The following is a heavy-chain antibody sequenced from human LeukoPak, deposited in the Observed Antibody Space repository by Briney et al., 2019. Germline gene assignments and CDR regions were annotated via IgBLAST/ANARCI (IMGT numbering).Heavy chain of an antibody. CDR3: AREGDLNAFDI. CDR1: GFTFRLYS. D-gene: IGHD3-10*01. J-gene: IGHJ3*02. V-gene: IGHV3-48*04. Sequence: GRSLRLSCAASGFTFRLYSMNWVRQAPGKGLEWLSYIRSTDGAIAYADSVKGRFTISRDNAKNSLYLQMNSLRAEDTAVYYCAREGDLNAFDIWGQGTMVTVSS. CDR2: IRSTDGAI.